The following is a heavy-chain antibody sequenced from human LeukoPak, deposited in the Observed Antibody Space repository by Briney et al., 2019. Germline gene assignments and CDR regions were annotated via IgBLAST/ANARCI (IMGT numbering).Heavy chain of an antibody. Sequence: SETLSLTCAVSGGSIRSSDWWNWVRQPPGKGLEWIGEIYRSGSTNYNPSLKSRVTISIDKSKNQFSLKLSSVTAADTAVYYCARDSAWFGENHDAFDIWGQGTMVTVSS. CDR2: IYRSGST. D-gene: IGHD3-10*01. CDR3: ARDSAWFGENHDAFDI. J-gene: IGHJ3*02. CDR1: GGSIRSSDW. V-gene: IGHV4-4*02.